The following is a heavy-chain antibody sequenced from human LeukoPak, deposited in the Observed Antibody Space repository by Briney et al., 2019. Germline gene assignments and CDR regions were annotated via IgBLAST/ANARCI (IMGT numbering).Heavy chain of an antibody. Sequence: SETLSLTCAVYRGSFSGYYWSWIRQPPGKRLEWIGEINHSGSSNYNPSLKSRVTISVDTSKNQFSLKLSSVTAADTAVYYCARGEYSYGYRVYFQHWGQGTLVTVSS. V-gene: IGHV4-34*01. CDR2: INHSGSS. D-gene: IGHD5-18*01. CDR3: ARGEYSYGYRVYFQH. J-gene: IGHJ1*01. CDR1: RGSFSGYY.